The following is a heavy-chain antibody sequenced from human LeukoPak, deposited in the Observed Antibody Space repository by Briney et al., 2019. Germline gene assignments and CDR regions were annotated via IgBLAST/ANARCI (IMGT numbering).Heavy chain of an antibody. J-gene: IGHJ4*02. D-gene: IGHD2-15*01. CDR2: IHPDGSVK. CDR1: GFTSSSSW. CDR3: ATGLGTP. Sequence: GGSLRLSCAASGFTSSSSWMTWVRQAPGKGLEWVANIHPDGSVKNDVDSAKGRFTISRDNAKNLLYLQMNSLRAEDTAVYYCATGLGTPWGQGTLVTVSS. V-gene: IGHV3-7*01.